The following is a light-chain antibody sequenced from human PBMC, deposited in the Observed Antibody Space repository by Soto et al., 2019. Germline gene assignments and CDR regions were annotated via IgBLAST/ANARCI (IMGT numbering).Light chain of an antibody. J-gene: IGLJ2*01. Sequence: QSVLTQPPSVSAAPGQKVTISCSGSSSNIGNNYVFWYQQLPGTAPKLLIYDNDKRPSGIPDRCSGSKSGTSATLGITGRQTGDEADYYCATWDRSLSVGVFGGGTQLTVL. CDR3: ATWDRSLSVGV. CDR2: DND. V-gene: IGLV1-51*01. CDR1: SSNIGNNY.